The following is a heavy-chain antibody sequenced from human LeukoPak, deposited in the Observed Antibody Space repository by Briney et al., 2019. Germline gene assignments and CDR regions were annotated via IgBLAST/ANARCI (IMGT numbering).Heavy chain of an antibody. CDR2: INHSGST. CDR1: GGSFSGYY. J-gene: IGHJ6*03. CDR3: ARGPRYYYGSGSLRKGYYYYYMDV. D-gene: IGHD3-10*01. V-gene: IGHV4-34*01. Sequence: PSETLSLTCAVYGGSFSGYYWSWIRQPPGKGLEWIGEINHSGSTNYNPSLKSRVTISVDTSKNQFSLKLSSVTAADTAVYYCARGPRYYYGSGSLRKGYYYYYMDVWAKGPRSPSP.